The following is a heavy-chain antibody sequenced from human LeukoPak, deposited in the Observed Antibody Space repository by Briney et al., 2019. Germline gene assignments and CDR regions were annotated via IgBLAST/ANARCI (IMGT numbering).Heavy chain of an antibody. Sequence: PGGSLRLSCAASGFTFNTYTMNWVRQAPGKGLEWVSYISGSSGIIDYADSVRGRFTISRDNAKNSLYLQMNSLRAEDTAVYYCATGLGYCSSTSCPDFDYWGQGTLVTVSS. CDR3: ATGLGYCSSTSCPDFDY. V-gene: IGHV3-48*01. D-gene: IGHD2-2*01. J-gene: IGHJ4*02. CDR2: ISGSSGII. CDR1: GFTFNTYT.